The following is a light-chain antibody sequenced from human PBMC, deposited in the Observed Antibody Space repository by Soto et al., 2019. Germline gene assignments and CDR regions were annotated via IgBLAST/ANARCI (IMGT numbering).Light chain of an antibody. CDR2: SNN. V-gene: IGLV1-44*01. CDR1: SSNIGSNS. Sequence: QSVLTQPPSASGTPGQRVAISCSGNSSNIGSNSVNWYQHLPGTAPKLLVYSNNRRPSGVPDRISGSKSGASASLAFSGLQSEDEAEYFCAAWDDSLNGWVFGGGTKLTV. J-gene: IGLJ3*02. CDR3: AAWDDSLNGWV.